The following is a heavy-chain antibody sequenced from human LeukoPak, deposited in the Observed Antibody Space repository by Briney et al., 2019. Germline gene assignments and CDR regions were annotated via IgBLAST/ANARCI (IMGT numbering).Heavy chain of an antibody. CDR1: GYTFTSYD. Sequence: ASVKVSCKASGYTFTSYDINWVRQATGQGLEWMGWMNPNSGNTGYAQKFQGRVTITRNTSISTAYMELSSLRSEDTAVYYCARGRSVGTIYYYYYMDVWGKGTTVTVSS. CDR3: ARGRSVGTIYYYYYMDV. CDR2: MNPNSGNT. V-gene: IGHV1-8*03. D-gene: IGHD4-23*01. J-gene: IGHJ6*03.